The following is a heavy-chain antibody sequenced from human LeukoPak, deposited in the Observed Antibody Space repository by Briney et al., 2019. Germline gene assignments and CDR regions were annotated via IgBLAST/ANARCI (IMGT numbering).Heavy chain of an antibody. D-gene: IGHD6-13*01. CDR2: IIPIFGTA. J-gene: IGHJ4*02. CDR3: AREGVAYSSSWSNPWDY. Sequence: ASVKVSCTASGGTFSSYAISWVRQAPGQGLEWMGGIIPIFGTANYAQKFQGRVTITADESTSTAYMELSSLRSEDTAVYYCAREGVAYSSSWSNPWDYWGQGTLVTVSS. CDR1: GGTFSSYA. V-gene: IGHV1-69*13.